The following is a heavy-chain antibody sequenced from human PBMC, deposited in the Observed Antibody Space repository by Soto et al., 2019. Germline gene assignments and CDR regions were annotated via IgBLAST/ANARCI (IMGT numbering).Heavy chain of an antibody. CDR3: ARRYGSGTMDY. D-gene: IGHD3-10*01. Sequence: GGSQRLSCVASGFTFSSHGMHWVRQAPGKGLEWVALIWYDGHDKYYADSVKGRFTISRDTSKNTVYLEMNSLRVDDTAVYYCARRYGSGTMDYWGQGTLVTVSS. V-gene: IGHV3-33*08. J-gene: IGHJ4*02. CDR2: IWYDGHDK. CDR1: GFTFSSHG.